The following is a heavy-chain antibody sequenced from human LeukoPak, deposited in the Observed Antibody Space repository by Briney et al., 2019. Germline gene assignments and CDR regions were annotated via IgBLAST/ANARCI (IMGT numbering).Heavy chain of an antibody. CDR3: ARGSIPPDY. V-gene: IGHV3-48*03. J-gene: IGHJ4*02. CDR2: ISGSGTTI. D-gene: IGHD2-21*01. CDR1: GFTFSSYE. Sequence: PGGSLRLSCVASGFTFSSYEFNWVRQAPGKGLDWVAFISGSGTTIYYTDSVKGRFIISRDNSKNSLYLQMNSLRAEDTALYYCARGSIPPDYWGQGTLVTASS.